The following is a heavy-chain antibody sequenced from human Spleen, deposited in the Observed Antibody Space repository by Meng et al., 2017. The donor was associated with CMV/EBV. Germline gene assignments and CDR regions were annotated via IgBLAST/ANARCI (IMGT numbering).Heavy chain of an antibody. CDR2: INHSGST. D-gene: IGHD4-17*01. J-gene: IGHJ4*02. CDR1: GGSISSSSYY. V-gene: IGHV4-39*07. Sequence: SETLSLTCTVSGGSISSSSYYWGWIRQSPGKGLEWIGSINHSGSTFYNPSLNSRVTISIDTSKNQFSLKLRSVTAADTAVYYCARDHGDSRGGYFDYWGQGTLVTVS. CDR3: ARDHGDSRGGYFDY.